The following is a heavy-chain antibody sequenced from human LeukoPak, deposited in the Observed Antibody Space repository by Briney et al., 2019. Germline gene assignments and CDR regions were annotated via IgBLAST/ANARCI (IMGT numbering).Heavy chain of an antibody. D-gene: IGHD3-3*01. CDR3: AKGGYDFWSGYYPMDV. J-gene: IGHJ6*04. CDR2: ISGSGGST. CDR1: GFTFSSYW. V-gene: IGHV3-23*01. Sequence: PGGSLRLSCAASGFTFSSYWMSWVRQAPGKGLEWVSAISGSGGSTYYADSVKGRFTISRDNSKNTLYLQMNSLRAEDTAVYYCAKGGYDFWSGYYPMDVWGKGTTVTVSS.